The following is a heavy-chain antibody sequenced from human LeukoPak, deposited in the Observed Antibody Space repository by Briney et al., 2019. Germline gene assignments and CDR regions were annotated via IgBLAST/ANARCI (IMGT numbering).Heavy chain of an antibody. Sequence: SETLSLTCTVSGGPISSSSYYWGWIRQPPGKGLEWIGSIYYSGSTYYNPSLKSRVTISVDTSKNQFSLKLSSVTAADTAVYYCAKLYSYGTDYWGQGTLVTVSS. CDR2: IYYSGST. D-gene: IGHD5-18*01. CDR1: GGPISSSSYY. CDR3: AKLYSYGTDY. J-gene: IGHJ4*02. V-gene: IGHV4-39*01.